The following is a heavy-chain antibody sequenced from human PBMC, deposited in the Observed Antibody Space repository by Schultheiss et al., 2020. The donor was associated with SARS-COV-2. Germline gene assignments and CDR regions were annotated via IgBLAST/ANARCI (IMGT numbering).Heavy chain of an antibody. J-gene: IGHJ3*02. V-gene: IGHV4-39*07. CDR2: IYYSGST. CDR1: GGSISSGGYY. D-gene: IGHD6-6*01. Sequence: SETLSLTCTVSGGSISSGGYYWSWIRQPPGKGLEWIGSIYYSGSTYYNPSLKSRVTISVDTSKNQFSLKLSSVTAADTAVYYCASGIAARPGGAFDIWGQGTMVTVSS. CDR3: ASGIAARPGGAFDI.